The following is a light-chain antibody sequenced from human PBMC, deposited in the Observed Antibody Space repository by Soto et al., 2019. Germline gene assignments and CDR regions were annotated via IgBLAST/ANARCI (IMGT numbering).Light chain of an antibody. J-gene: IGLJ2*01. CDR1: SSNIGAGYD. CDR2: DNN. CDR3: QSFDTSLSGFVV. V-gene: IGLV1-40*01. Sequence: QAVVTQPPSMSGAPGQRVTISCTGSSSNIGAGYDVHWYQQHPGTDPKLLIFDNNNRPSGVPDRFSGSKSDTSASLAITGLQAEDEADYYCQSFDTSLSGFVVVGGGTKLTVL.